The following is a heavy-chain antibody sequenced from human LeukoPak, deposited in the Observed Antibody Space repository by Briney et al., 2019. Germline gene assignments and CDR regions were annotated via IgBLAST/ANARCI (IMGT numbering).Heavy chain of an antibody. CDR3: ARDLGQYYDTSDNWFDP. D-gene: IGHD3-22*01. V-gene: IGHV3-30*04. CDR1: GFTFSSYV. CDR2: ISYDGSNE. J-gene: IGHJ5*02. Sequence: GGSLRLSCAASGFTFSSYVMHWVRQAPGKGLEWAAIISYDGSNEYYADSVKGRFTISRDNAKNTLNLQMNSLRAEDTAVYYCARDLGQYYDTSDNWFDPWGQGTLVTVSS.